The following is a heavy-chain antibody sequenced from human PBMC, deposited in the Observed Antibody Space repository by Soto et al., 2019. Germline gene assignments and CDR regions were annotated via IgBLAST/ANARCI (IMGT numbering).Heavy chain of an antibody. CDR2: IKQGGSEK. CDR3: ARDKYGDYFDY. Sequence: LRLSCAASGFTFSSYWMSWVRQAPGKGLEWVANIKQGGSEKYYVDSVKGRFTISRDNAKNSLYLQMNSLRAEDTAVYYCARDKYGDYFDYWGQGTLVTVSS. V-gene: IGHV3-7*03. D-gene: IGHD4-17*01. J-gene: IGHJ4*02. CDR1: GFTFSSYW.